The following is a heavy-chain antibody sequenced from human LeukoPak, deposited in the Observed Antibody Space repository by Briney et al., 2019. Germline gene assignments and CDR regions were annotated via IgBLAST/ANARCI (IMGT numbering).Heavy chain of an antibody. CDR2: INSDGSST. Sequence: GGSLRLSCAASGFTFSSYWMHWVRQVPGKGLVWVSRINSDGSSTSYADSVKGRFTISRDNAKNTLYVQMNSLRAEDTAVYYCAKGVGPCTVDIVATTLDYWGQGTLVTVSS. CDR3: AKGVGPCTVDIVATTLDY. J-gene: IGHJ4*02. CDR1: GFTFSSYW. D-gene: IGHD5-12*01. V-gene: IGHV3-74*01.